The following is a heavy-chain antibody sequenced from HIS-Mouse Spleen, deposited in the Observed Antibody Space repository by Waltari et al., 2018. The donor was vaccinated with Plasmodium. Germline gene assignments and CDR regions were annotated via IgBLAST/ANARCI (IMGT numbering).Heavy chain of an antibody. CDR2: MNPNSGNT. J-gene: IGHJ4*02. CDR1: GYTFTSYD. D-gene: IGHD6-6*01. CDR3: ARQGRHSIAARLDFDY. V-gene: IGHV1-8*01. Sequence: QVQLVQSGAEVKKPGASVTVSCKAYGYTFTSYDINWVRQSTVQGLEWMGWMNPNSGNTGYAQKFQGRVTMTRNTSISTAYMELSSLRSEDTAVYYCARQGRHSIAARLDFDYWGQGTLVTVSS.